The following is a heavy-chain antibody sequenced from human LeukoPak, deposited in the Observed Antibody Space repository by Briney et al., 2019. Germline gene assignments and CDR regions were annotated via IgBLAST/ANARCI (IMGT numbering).Heavy chain of an antibody. CDR2: IYWDDDK. CDR3: AHFKLTIFDS. D-gene: IGHD3-3*01. CDR1: GFSLNSTGAG. Sequence: SGPYAGEPTETLTLACTFSGFSLNSTGAGVGWIRQPPGKALEWLALIYWDDDKRYSPSLKSKLSIIKDTSKNQVVLTMTNVDPVDTATYYCAHFKLTIFDSWGQGNLVTVSS. V-gene: IGHV2-5*02. J-gene: IGHJ4*02.